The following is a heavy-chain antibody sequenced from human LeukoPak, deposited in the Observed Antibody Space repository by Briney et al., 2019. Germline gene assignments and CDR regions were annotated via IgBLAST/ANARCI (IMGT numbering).Heavy chain of an antibody. CDR3: ARDGILGSHDC. D-gene: IGHD3-3*02. CDR2: INNDGSDT. J-gene: IGHJ4*02. V-gene: IGHV3-74*01. Sequence: GSPRPSRDGPWFPLKKFWMHLVRQTPGEGLGWVSHINNDGSDTSYADSVKGRFTITRDNAKNTLFLQMNSLRAEDTAVYYCARDGILGSHDCWGQGTLVTVSS. CDR1: WFPLKKFW.